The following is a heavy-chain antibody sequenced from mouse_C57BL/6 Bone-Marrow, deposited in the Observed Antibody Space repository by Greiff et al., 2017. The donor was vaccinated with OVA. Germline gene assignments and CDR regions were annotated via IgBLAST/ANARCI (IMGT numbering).Heavy chain of an antibody. V-gene: IGHV5-9*01. CDR2: ISGGGGNT. CDR3: ARPLYYGSSFYYFDY. D-gene: IGHD1-1*01. CDR1: GFTFSSYT. Sequence: DVKLVESGGGLVKPGGSLKLSCAASGFTFSSYTMSWVRQTPEKRLEWVATISGGGGNTYYPDSVKGRFTISRDNAKNTLYLQMSSLRSEDTALYYCARPLYYGSSFYYFDYWGQGTTLTVSS. J-gene: IGHJ2*01.